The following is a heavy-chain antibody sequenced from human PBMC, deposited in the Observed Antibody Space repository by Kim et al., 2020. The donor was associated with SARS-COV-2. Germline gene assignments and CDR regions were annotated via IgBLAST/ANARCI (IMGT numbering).Heavy chain of an antibody. CDR2: IYYSGST. J-gene: IGHJ4*02. D-gene: IGHD5-18*01. Sequence: SETLSLTCTVSGGSISSYYWSWIRQPPGKGLEWIGYIYYSGSTNYNPSLKSRVTIPVDTSKNQFSLKLSSVTAADTAVYYCASGGRGYSYGYGGAHYYFDYWGQGTLVTVS. CDR1: GGSISSYY. V-gene: IGHV4-59*01. CDR3: ASGGRGYSYGYGGAHYYFDY.